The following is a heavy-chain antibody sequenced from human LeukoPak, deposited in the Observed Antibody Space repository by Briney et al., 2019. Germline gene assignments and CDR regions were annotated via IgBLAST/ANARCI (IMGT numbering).Heavy chain of an antibody. J-gene: IGHJ4*02. V-gene: IGHV4-34*01. CDR2: INHRGHP. D-gene: IGHD4-23*01. Sequence: SETLSLTCAVYGGSFTGYHWNWIRQSPQRGLEWIGEINHRGHPHYNPSLESRLTISVDTSKNQFSLTLKSVTAADTAVYFCARDPTTVVTVPYYFDFWGQGTPVTDSS. CDR1: GGSFTGYH. CDR3: ARDPTTVVTVPYYFDF.